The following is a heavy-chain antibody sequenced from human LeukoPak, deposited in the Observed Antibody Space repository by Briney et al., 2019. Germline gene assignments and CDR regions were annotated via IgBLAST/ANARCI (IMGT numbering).Heavy chain of an antibody. CDR2: MNPRDNT. D-gene: IGHD3-3*02. CDR3: ARYTQHYGFDI. V-gene: IGHV1-8*01. J-gene: IGHJ3*02. CDR1: GYTSTSPD. Sequence: GASVKVSCKASGYTSTSPDINWVRQATGRGLEWLGWMNPRDNTGYAQKFQGRVTLTRDKSINTAYRELSSLRSEDTAVYYCARYTQHYGFDIWGQGTMVTVSA.